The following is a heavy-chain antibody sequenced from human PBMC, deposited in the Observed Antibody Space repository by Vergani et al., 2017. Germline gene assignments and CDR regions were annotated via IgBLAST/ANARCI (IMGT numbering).Heavy chain of an antibody. D-gene: IGHD5-12*01. V-gene: IGHV5-51*01. CDR3: ARLYLRDSGGSKSFCH. CDR1: GYSFTNYW. CDR2: IHPADSDT. J-gene: IGHJ4*02. Sequence: EVQLVQSGAEVKKPGESLKISCQISGYSFTNYWIGWVRQMPGKGLEWMGIIHPADSDTRYSPSFQGQVTISVDKSISTAYLQRSSLRASDSAMYYCARLYLRDSGGSKSFCHWGQGTLVTGSS.